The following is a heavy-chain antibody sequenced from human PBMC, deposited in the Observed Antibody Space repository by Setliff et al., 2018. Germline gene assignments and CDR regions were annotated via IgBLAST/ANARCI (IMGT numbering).Heavy chain of an antibody. CDR2: ISPKSGGT. J-gene: IGHJ5*02. D-gene: IGHD3-10*01. V-gene: IGHV1-2*02. Sequence: GASVKVSCKASGYTFTGYYFHWVRQAPGQGLEWMGWISPKSGGTNYGQKFQGRVTMTRDTSISTVYMVLNNLRSEDTALYYCAFEYGTSKRFDPWGQGTLVTVSS. CDR3: AFEYGTSKRFDP. CDR1: GYTFTGYY.